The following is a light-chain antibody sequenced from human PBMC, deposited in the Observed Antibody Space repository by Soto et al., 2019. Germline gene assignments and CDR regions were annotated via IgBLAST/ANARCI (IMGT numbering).Light chain of an antibody. V-gene: IGKV2-24*01. Sequence: DIVLTQTPLSSPVTLGQPASISCRSSQSLLHSDGETYLSWLQQRPGQPPRLLIYKISNRFSGAPXRXNGSGAGTDFTLKISRVEAEDVGIYYCMQATKYPPYTFGQGTKLEIK. CDR2: KIS. CDR1: QSLLHSDGETY. CDR3: MQATKYPPYT. J-gene: IGKJ2*01.